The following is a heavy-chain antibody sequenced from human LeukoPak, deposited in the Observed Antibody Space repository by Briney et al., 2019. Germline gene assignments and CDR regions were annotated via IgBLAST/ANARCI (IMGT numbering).Heavy chain of an antibody. CDR2: INTDGSST. V-gene: IGHV3-74*01. CDR1: GFTFSNHW. D-gene: IGHD1-1*01. CDR3: TKDRVWNSFDS. Sequence: QSGGSLRLSCAASGFTFSNHWMNWVRQAPGKGLVWVSRINTDGSSTTYADSVKGRFTISRDNAKNTLYLQMNSLKNEDTAVYYCTKDRVWNSFDSWGQGTLVTVSS. J-gene: IGHJ4*02.